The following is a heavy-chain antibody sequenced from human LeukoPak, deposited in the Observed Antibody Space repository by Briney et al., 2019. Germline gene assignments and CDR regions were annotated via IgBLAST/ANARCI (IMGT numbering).Heavy chain of an antibody. CDR2: IYYSGST. CDR3: ARGGWSIDY. V-gene: IGHV4-59*01. Sequence: PSETLSLTCTVAGGSISSYYWSWVRQPPGKGLEWIGYIYYSGSTNYNPSLKSRVTISVDASKNQFSLKLSSVTASDTAVYYCARGGWSIDYWGQGTLVTVSS. D-gene: IGHD6-19*01. CDR1: GGSISSYY. J-gene: IGHJ4*02.